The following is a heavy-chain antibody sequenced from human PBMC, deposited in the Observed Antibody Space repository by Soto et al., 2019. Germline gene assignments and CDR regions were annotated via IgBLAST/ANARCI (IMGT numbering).Heavy chain of an antibody. J-gene: IGHJ4*02. Sequence: PGGSLRLSCAASGFTFSNHCMSWVRQVPGKALEWVANINQDGDKRDYVDSVKGRFTVSRDNAENSVYLQMHGLRTEDTAVYFCARGGTSRNYPIFDSWGQGTLVTVSS. V-gene: IGHV3-7*03. CDR1: GFTFSNHC. CDR2: INQDGDKR. D-gene: IGHD1-7*01. CDR3: ARGGTSRNYPIFDS.